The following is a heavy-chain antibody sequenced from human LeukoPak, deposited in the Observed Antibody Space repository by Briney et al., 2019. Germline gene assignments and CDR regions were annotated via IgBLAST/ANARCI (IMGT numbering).Heavy chain of an antibody. CDR2: INHSGST. Sequence: SETLSLTCAVYGGSFSGYYWSWIRQPPGKGLEWIGEINHSGSTNYNPSLKSRVTISVDTTRNQFSLKLRSVTAADTAVYYCAVNLYSSGWYSDYWGQGTLVTVSS. CDR3: AVNLYSSGWYSDY. CDR1: GGSFSGYY. J-gene: IGHJ4*02. D-gene: IGHD6-19*01. V-gene: IGHV4-34*01.